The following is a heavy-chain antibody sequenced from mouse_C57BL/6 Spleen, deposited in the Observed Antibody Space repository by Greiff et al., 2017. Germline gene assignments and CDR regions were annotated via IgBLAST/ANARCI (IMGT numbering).Heavy chain of an antibody. J-gene: IGHJ1*03. CDR2: ISDGGSYT. V-gene: IGHV5-4*01. CDR1: GFTFSSYA. D-gene: IGHD1-1*01. Sequence: EVQLQESGGGLVKPGGSLKLSCAASGFTFSSYAMSWVRQTPEKRLEWVGTISDGGSYTYYPDNVKGRVTISRDNAKNNLYRQMSHLKSEDTAMYYCARRKDYYGKGWYFEVWGTGTTVTVSS. CDR3: ARRKDYYGKGWYFEV.